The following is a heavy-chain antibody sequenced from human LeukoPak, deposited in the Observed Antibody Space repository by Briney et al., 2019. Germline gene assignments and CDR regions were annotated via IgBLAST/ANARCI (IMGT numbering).Heavy chain of an antibody. CDR3: AGRGYYDSSGYLDY. D-gene: IGHD3-22*01. CDR1: GGSISSGDYY. Sequence: SETLSLTCNVSGGSISSGDYYWSWLRQPPGKGLEWIGFIYYSGSTYYNPSLKSRVTISVDTSKNQFSLKLSSVTAADTAVYYCAGRGYYDSSGYLDYWGQGTLVTVSS. J-gene: IGHJ4*02. CDR2: IYYSGST. V-gene: IGHV4-30-4*01.